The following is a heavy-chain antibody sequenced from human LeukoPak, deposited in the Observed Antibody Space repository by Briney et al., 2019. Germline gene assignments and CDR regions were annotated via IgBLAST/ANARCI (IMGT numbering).Heavy chain of an antibody. CDR1: GGSFSGYY. CDR2: INHSGST. Sequence: SETLSLTCAVYGGSFSGYYWSWIRQPPGKGLEWIGEINHSGSTNYNPSLKSRVTISVDTSKNQFSLKLSSVTAADTAVYYCARVKYYGSGSYYNFDYWGQGTLVTVSS. V-gene: IGHV4-34*01. D-gene: IGHD3-10*01. J-gene: IGHJ4*02. CDR3: ARVKYYGSGSYYNFDY.